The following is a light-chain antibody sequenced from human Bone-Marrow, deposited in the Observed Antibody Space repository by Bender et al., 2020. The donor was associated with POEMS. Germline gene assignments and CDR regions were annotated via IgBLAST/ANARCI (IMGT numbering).Light chain of an antibody. Sequence: QSALTQPPSASGSPGQAVTISCTGTSSDVGGYNYVSWYQQYPGKAPTLMIYEVNKRPSGVPDRFSGSKSGYTASLTLSGLQAGDEADYYCWSYADTVTGILSATLIFGGGTRLTVL. CDR3: WSYADTVTGILSATLI. CDR1: SSDVGGYNY. J-gene: IGLJ2*01. V-gene: IGLV2-8*01. CDR2: EVN.